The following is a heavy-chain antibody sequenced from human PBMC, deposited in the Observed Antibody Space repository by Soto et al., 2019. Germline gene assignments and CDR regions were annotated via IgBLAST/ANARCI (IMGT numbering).Heavy chain of an antibody. Sequence: QVQLVESGGGVVQPGRSLRLSCAASGFTFSSYGVHWVRQPPGKGLEWVAAISYDGSNKHYADSVRGRFTISRDNSKITVYLQMNSLRAEDTAVYYCAKDTYYHDTSGNYVFDNWGQGTLVTVSS. V-gene: IGHV3-30*18. CDR2: ISYDGSNK. CDR1: GFTFSSYG. D-gene: IGHD3-22*01. J-gene: IGHJ4*02. CDR3: AKDTYYHDTSGNYVFDN.